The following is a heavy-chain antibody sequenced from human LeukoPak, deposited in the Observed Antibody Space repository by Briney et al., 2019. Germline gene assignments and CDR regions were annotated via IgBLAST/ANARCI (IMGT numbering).Heavy chain of an antibody. J-gene: IGHJ4*02. Sequence: GGSLRLSFAASGFNFTTHWTSWVRQAPGKGLEWVANINQDGSEKYYVDSVKGRFTISRDNAKNSLYLQMNSLRAEDTAVYYCARDLGYSGYGPFDYWGQGTLVTVSS. V-gene: IGHV3-7*01. CDR2: INQDGSEK. D-gene: IGHD5-12*01. CDR1: GFNFTTHW. CDR3: ARDLGYSGYGPFDY.